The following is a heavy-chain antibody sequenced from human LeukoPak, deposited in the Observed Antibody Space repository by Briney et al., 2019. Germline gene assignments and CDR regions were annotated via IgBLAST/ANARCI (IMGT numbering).Heavy chain of an antibody. CDR3: ARVGGASSSSWYGDY. D-gene: IGHD6-13*01. V-gene: IGHV3-21*01. J-gene: IGHJ4*02. CDR2: ISSSSYI. Sequence: GGSLRLSCAASGFTFSSYSMNWVRQAPGKGLEWVSSISSSSYIYYADSVKGRFTISRDNAKNSLYLQMNSLRAEDTAVYYCARVGGASSSSWYGDYWGQGTLVTVSS. CDR1: GFTFSSYS.